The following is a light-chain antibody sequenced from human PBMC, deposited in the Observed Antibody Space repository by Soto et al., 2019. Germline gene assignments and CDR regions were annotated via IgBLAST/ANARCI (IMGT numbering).Light chain of an antibody. J-gene: IGKJ4*01. Sequence: EIVMTQSPVIPSVSPGERATLSCRASQSVSSSYLAWYQQKPGQAPRLLIFGASTRAAGIPARFSGSGSGTEFTLTISSLQSEDFAVYYCQQYSNWPLTFGGGTKVDIK. V-gene: IGKV3-15*01. CDR3: QQYSNWPLT. CDR2: GAS. CDR1: QSVSSSY.